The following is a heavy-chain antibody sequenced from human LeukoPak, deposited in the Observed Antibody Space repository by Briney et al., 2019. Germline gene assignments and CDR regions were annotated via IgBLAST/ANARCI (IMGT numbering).Heavy chain of an antibody. D-gene: IGHD5-12*01. J-gene: IGHJ4*02. CDR2: IWYDGSNK. CDR1: GFTFSSYG. V-gene: IGHV3-33*01. CDR3: ARDGGYSGYDPFDY. Sequence: GGSLRLSCAASGFTFSSYGMHWVRQAPGKGLEWVAVIWYDGSNKYYADSVKGRITISRDNSKNTLYLQMNSLRAEDTAVYYCARDGGYSGYDPFDYWGQGTLVTVSS.